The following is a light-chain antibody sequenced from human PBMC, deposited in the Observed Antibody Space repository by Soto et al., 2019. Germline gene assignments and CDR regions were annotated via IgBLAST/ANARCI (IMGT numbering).Light chain of an antibody. V-gene: IGKV3-15*01. CDR3: QQYNNWPLWT. J-gene: IGKJ1*01. Sequence: EIGMTQSPATLSVSTGERATLSCRASQSVSSNLSWYQQKPGQAPRLLIYGASTRATGIPARFSGSGSGTEFTLTISSLQSEDFAVYYCQQYNNWPLWTFGQGTKVDIK. CDR1: QSVSSN. CDR2: GAS.